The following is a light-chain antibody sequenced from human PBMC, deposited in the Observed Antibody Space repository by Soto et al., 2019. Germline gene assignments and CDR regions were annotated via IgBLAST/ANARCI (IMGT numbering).Light chain of an antibody. Sequence: EIVLTQSPATLSVSPGDRATLSCRASQSIGKNLAWYQHRPGRAPRLLIYGASNRGSGIPARFSGGGSGTDVTLTISSLQPEDFAVYYCQHYGDWPPYTFGQGTNLDI. CDR1: QSIGKN. CDR3: QHYGDWPPYT. J-gene: IGKJ2*01. CDR2: GAS. V-gene: IGKV3-15*01.